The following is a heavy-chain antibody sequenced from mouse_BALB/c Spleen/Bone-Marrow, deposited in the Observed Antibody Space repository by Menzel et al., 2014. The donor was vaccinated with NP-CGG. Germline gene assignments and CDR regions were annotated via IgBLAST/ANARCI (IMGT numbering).Heavy chain of an antibody. V-gene: IGHV1S137*01. CDR2: ISTYYGDA. CDR1: GYTFTDYA. CDR3: ARDAMDY. Sequence: VKLQESGAELVRPGVSVKISCKGSGYTFTDYAMHWVKQSHAESLEWIGVISTYYGDASYNQKFKGKATMTVDKSSSTAYMELARLTSEDSAIYYCARDAMDYWGQGTSVTVSS. J-gene: IGHJ4*01.